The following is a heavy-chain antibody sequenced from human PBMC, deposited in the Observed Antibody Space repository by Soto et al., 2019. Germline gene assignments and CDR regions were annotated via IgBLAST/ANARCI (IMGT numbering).Heavy chain of an antibody. Sequence: PSETLSLTCAVSGDSVSSRFWWSWVRQSPGKGLEWIGEIYHSGSANYNPSLKSRVTMSVDNSKNQFSLKLNSVTAADTAVYYCARGLRDILTGPTHTFDYWGQGTLVTVSS. CDR3: ARGLRDILTGPTHTFDY. CDR2: IYHSGSA. V-gene: IGHV4-4*02. CDR1: GDSVSSRFW. D-gene: IGHD3-9*01. J-gene: IGHJ4*02.